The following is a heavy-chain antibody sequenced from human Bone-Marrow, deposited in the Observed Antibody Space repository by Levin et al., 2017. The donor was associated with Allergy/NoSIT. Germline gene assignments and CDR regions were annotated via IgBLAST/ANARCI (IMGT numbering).Heavy chain of an antibody. CDR1: GYTFSNYG. J-gene: IGHJ5*02. Sequence: GASVKVSCKASGYTFSNYGITWVRQAPGQGLEWMGWISLYTGKAKYAQKFQGRVVMTTDTSADTAYMEMTSLRSDDTALYYCARNRDRSWFDPWGQGTQVIVSS. CDR3: ARNRDRSWFDP. V-gene: IGHV1-18*04. D-gene: IGHD3-16*02. CDR2: ISLYTGKA.